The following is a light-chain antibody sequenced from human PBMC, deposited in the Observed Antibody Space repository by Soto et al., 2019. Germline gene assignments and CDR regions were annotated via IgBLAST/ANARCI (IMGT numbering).Light chain of an antibody. CDR2: DAT. V-gene: IGKV1-5*01. J-gene: IGKJ2*01. CDR3: QQYSIYPYT. Sequence: DLQLTQSPSTLSASVGDRVTITCRASQTITSWLAWYQQKLGKAPTVLIYDATTLERGVPSRFSGSGSGTEFTLTINGLQPDDFAIYHCQQYSIYPYTFGQGTKLEIK. CDR1: QTITSW.